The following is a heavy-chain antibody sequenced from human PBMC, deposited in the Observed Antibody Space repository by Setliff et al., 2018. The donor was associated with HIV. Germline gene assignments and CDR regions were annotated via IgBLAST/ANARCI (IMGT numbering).Heavy chain of an antibody. D-gene: IGHD3-22*01. CDR3: ARHYYTDPFDY. V-gene: IGHV4-4*08. J-gene: IGHJ4*02. Sequence: SETLSLTCTVSGGSISGFHWSWIRQSPGKGLEWIGHIYTGGSTNYNPSLKSRVTMSVDTSNSHFSLKLASVTAADTAVYYCARHYYTDPFDYWGQGTLVTVSS. CDR1: GGSISGFH. CDR2: IYTGGST.